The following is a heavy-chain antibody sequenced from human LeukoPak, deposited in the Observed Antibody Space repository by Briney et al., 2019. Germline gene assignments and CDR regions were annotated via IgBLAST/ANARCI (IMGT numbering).Heavy chain of an antibody. CDR3: ASYDSSGYYYDY. D-gene: IGHD3-22*01. CDR1: GGTFSSYA. CDR2: IIPIFGTA. J-gene: IGHJ4*02. V-gene: IGHV1-69*05. Sequence: ASVKVSCKASGGTFSSYAISWVRQAPGQGLEWMGGIIPIFGTANYAQKSQGRVTITTDESTSTAYMELSSLRSEDTAVYYCASYDSSGYYYDYWGQGTLVTVSS.